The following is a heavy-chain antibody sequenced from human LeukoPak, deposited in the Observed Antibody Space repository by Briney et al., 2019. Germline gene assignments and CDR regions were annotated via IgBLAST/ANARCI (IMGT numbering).Heavy chain of an antibody. D-gene: IGHD3-10*01. CDR2: ISSTSSTI. Sequence: PGGSLRLSCAASGFTFSSHGMNWVRQAPGKGLEWVSYISSTSSTIYYADSVEGRFTISRDNAKNSLYLQMNNLRADDTAVYFCARGPSGPYYFDYWGQGTLVTVSS. CDR3: ARGPSGPYYFDY. V-gene: IGHV3-48*04. CDR1: GFTFSSHG. J-gene: IGHJ4*02.